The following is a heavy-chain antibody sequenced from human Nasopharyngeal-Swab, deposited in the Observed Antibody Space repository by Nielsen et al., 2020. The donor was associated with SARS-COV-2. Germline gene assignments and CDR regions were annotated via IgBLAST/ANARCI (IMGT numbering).Heavy chain of an antibody. V-gene: IGHV1-46*01. D-gene: IGHD5-12*01. CDR2: INPSGGST. J-gene: IGHJ6*02. CDR3: ARAQSGYDLYYYPGMDV. Sequence: WVRQAPGQGLEWMGLINPSGGSTSYAQKFQGRVTMTRDTSTSTLYMEVSSLRSEDTAVYYCARAQSGYDLYYYPGMDVWGQGTTVTVSS.